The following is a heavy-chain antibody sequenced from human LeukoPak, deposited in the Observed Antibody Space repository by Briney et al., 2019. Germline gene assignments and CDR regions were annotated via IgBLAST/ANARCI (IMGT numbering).Heavy chain of an antibody. CDR3: ARRSGIAVAGAFDY. J-gene: IGHJ4*02. D-gene: IGHD6-19*01. CDR2: ISGSGDST. CDR1: GFTFSNYA. V-gene: IGHV3-23*01. Sequence: GGSLRLSCAASGFTFSNYAMRWVRRAPGKGLEWVSGISGSGDSTYYADSVKGRFTISRDNSKNTLYLQMNSLRAEDTAVYYCARRSGIAVAGAFDYWGQGTLVTVSS.